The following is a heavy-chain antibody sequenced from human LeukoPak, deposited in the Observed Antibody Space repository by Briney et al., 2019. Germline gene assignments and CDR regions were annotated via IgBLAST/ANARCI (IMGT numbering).Heavy chain of an antibody. V-gene: IGHV1-69*05. J-gene: IGHJ4*02. CDR2: IIPIFGTA. CDR1: VGTFSSYA. Sequence: SVTVSCKSSVGTFSSYAISWVRQAPGQGLEWMGGIIPIFGTANHAQKFQGRVTITTDESTSTAYMELSSLRSEDTAVYYCASMRRGGYYLDYFDYWGQGTLVTVSS. D-gene: IGHD3-3*01. CDR3: ASMRRGGYYLDYFDY.